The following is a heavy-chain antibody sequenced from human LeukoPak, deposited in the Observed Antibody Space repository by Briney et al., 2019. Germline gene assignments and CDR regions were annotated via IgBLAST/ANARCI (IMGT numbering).Heavy chain of an antibody. Sequence: GASVKVSCKASGYTFTSYDINWVRQATGQGLEWMGWINPNSGGTNYAQKFQGRVTMTRDTSISTAYMELSRLRSDDTAVYYCARGGGGNSGNAFDIWGQGTMVTVSS. CDR2: INPNSGGT. V-gene: IGHV1-2*02. CDR1: GYTFTSYD. D-gene: IGHD4-23*01. J-gene: IGHJ3*02. CDR3: ARGGGGNSGNAFDI.